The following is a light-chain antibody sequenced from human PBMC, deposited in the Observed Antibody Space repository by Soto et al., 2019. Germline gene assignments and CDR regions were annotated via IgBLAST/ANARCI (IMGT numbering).Light chain of an antibody. CDR2: DVS. CDR1: SRDVGAYNY. V-gene: IGLV2-14*01. Sequence: QSALTQPASVSGSPGQSITISCTGTSRDVGAYNYVSWYQQHPGKAPKLMIYDVSDRPSGVSNRFSGSKSGNTASLTISGLQAEDEAEYYCSSYTNSRTLVFGGGTKVTVL. J-gene: IGLJ2*01. CDR3: SSYTNSRTLV.